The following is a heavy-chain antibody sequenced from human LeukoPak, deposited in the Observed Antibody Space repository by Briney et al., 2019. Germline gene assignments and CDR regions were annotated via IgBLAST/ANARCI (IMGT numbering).Heavy chain of an antibody. CDR1: GFTFSSYA. J-gene: IGHJ4*02. D-gene: IGHD3-9*01. CDR2: ISYDGSNK. Sequence: GRSLRLSCAASGFTFSSYAMHWVRQAPGKGLEWVAVISYDGSNKYYADSVKGRFTISRDNSKNTLYLQMNSLRAEDTAVYYCAATRGVDILTGYQFDYWGQGTLVNVSS. CDR3: AATRGVDILTGYQFDY. V-gene: IGHV3-30*04.